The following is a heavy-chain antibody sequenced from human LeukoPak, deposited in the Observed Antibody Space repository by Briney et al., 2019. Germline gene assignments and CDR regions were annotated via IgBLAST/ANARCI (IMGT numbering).Heavy chain of an antibody. Sequence: MPSETLSLTCTVSGGSISSYYWSWIRQPPGKGLEWIGYIYYSGSTNYNPSLKSRVTISVDTSKNQFSLKLSSVTAADTAVYYCARGSVHTFGRDLFWFDPWGQGTLVTVSS. CDR2: IYYSGST. D-gene: IGHD3-16*01. CDR1: GGSISSYY. V-gene: IGHV4-59*01. J-gene: IGHJ5*02. CDR3: ARGSVHTFGRDLFWFDP.